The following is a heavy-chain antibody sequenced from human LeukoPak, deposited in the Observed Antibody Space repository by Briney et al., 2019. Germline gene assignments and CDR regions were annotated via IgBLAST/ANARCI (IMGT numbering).Heavy chain of an antibody. CDR2: IYYSGST. D-gene: IGHD3-22*01. CDR3: ARRAYSSGYYFFDY. Sequence: PSETLSLTCTVSGGSISSYFWNWIRQPPGKGPKWIGYIYYSGSTNYNPSLKSRVTISIDTSKNQFSLKLSSVTAADTAVYYCARRAYSSGYYFFDYWGQGTLVTVSS. V-gene: IGHV4-59*01. CDR1: GGSISSYF. J-gene: IGHJ4*02.